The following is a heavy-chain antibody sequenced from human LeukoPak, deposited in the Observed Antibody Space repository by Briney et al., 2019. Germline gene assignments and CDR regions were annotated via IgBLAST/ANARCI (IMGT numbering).Heavy chain of an antibody. CDR3: SRGRVTTDY. Sequence: GGSLRLSCAASGFTFDDYALSWFRQAPGKGLEWIGFIRSEGNGATIQYAASVKGRFVISKDDSKTIGYLQMNSLRSEDTAVYYCSRGRVTTDYWGQGTLVTVSS. J-gene: IGHJ4*02. CDR2: IRSEGNGATI. D-gene: IGHD2-21*02. V-gene: IGHV3-49*03. CDR1: GFTFDDYA.